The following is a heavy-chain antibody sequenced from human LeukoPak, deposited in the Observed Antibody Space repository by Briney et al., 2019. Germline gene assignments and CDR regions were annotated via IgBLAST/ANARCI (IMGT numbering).Heavy chain of an antibody. J-gene: IGHJ3*02. Sequence: PGGSLRLSCAASGFIFTNYWMHWVRQAPGKGLVWVSRINSDGGSACYADSVKGQFTISRDNAKNTLYLQMNSLRAEDTAVYYCARGSSYWDAFDIWGQGTVVTVSS. V-gene: IGHV3-74*01. D-gene: IGHD2-8*02. CDR2: INSDGGSA. CDR3: ARGSSYWDAFDI. CDR1: GFIFTNYW.